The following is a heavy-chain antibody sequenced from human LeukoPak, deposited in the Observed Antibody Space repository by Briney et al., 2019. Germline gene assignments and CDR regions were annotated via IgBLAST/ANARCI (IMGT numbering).Heavy chain of an antibody. J-gene: IGHJ3*02. CDR3: AKVGPGIAAAGTHFGAFDI. D-gene: IGHD6-13*01. V-gene: IGHV3-33*06. CDR1: GFTFSSYG. CDR2: IWYDGSNK. Sequence: PGRSLRLXCAASGFTFSSYGMHWVRQAPGKGLEWVAVIWYDGSNKYYADSVKGRFTISRDNSKNTLYLQMNSLRAEDTAVYYCAKVGPGIAAAGTHFGAFDIWGQGAMVTVSS.